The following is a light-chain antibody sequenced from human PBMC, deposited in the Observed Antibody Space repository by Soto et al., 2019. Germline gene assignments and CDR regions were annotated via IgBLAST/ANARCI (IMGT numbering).Light chain of an antibody. Sequence: QSVLTQPAFVSGSPGQSITISCTGTSSDVGGYNFVSWYQQHPGKVPKLMVYDVTNRPSGVSNRFSGSKSGNTASLTISGLQAEDEADYYCSSYTSISTVVFGTGTKVTVL. J-gene: IGLJ1*01. CDR2: DVT. CDR3: SSYTSISTVV. V-gene: IGLV2-14*01. CDR1: SSDVGGYNF.